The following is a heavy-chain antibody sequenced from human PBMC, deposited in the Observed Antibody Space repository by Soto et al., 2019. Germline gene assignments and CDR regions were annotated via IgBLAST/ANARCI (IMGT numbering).Heavy chain of an antibody. V-gene: IGHV5-10-1*01. Sequence: GESLKISCQGSGYTFTNHWITGVLQMRLRGLEWMGRINPSDSHTNYSPSFQGHVTMSVDKSISTAYLQWSSLKASDTAMYYCARHASYYVSSGYFGTYWGQGTLVTVSS. CDR3: ARHASYYVSSGYFGTY. CDR2: INPSDSHT. D-gene: IGHD3-22*01. J-gene: IGHJ4*02. CDR1: GYTFTNHW.